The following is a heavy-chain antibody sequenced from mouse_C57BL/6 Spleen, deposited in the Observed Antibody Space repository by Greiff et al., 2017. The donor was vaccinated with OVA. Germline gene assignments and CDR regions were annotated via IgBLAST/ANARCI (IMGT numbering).Heavy chain of an antibody. CDR3: ARGERDYGDY. Sequence: VQLQESGAELVRPGASVKLSCKASGYTFTSYGISWVKQRPGQGLEWIGEIYPRSGTTYYNEKFKGKATLTADKSSSTAYMELRSLTSEDSAGYVGARGERDYGDYWGQGTMLTVSS. J-gene: IGHJ2*01. CDR1: GYTFTSYG. CDR2: IYPRSGTT. V-gene: IGHV1-81*01.